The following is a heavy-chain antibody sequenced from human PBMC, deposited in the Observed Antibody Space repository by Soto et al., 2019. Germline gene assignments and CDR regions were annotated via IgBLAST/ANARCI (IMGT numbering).Heavy chain of an antibody. J-gene: IGHJ6*02. Sequence: QLLESGPGLVKPSETLSLTCTVSGGSISSSSYYCGWIRQPQGKRLEWIGSIYYSGSTYYNPSLKSRVTISVDTSKNQFSLKLSSVAAADTAVYYCARFDGSSTVCPSYYYYYYGMDVWGQGTKVTVSS. D-gene: IGHD2-15*01. CDR2: IYYSGST. CDR1: GGSISSSSYY. CDR3: ARFDGSSTVCPSYYYYYYGMDV. V-gene: IGHV4-39*01.